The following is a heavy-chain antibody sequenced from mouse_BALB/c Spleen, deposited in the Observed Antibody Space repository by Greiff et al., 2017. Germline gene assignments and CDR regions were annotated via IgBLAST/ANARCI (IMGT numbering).Heavy chain of an antibody. CDR2: ISYSGST. CDR1: GYSITSDYA. V-gene: IGHV3-2*02. J-gene: IGHJ4*01. CDR3: ARMTEFYAMDY. Sequence: EVKLMESGPGLVKPSQSLSLTCTVTGYSITSDYAWNWIRQFPGNQLEWMGYISYSGSTSYNPSLKSRISITRDTSKNQFFLQFHSVTTEDTATYYCARMTEFYAMDYWGQGTSVTVSS.